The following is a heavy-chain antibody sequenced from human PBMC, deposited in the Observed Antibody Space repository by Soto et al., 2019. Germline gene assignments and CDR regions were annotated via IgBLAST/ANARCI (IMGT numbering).Heavy chain of an antibody. Sequence: SETLSLTCTVSGGSISSGGYYWSWIRQHPGKGLEWIGYIYYSGSTYYNPSLKSRVTISVDTSKNQFSLKLSSVTAADTAVYYCARNGYDGDYGPFDYWGQGTLVTVSS. V-gene: IGHV4-31*03. CDR3: ARNGYDGDYGPFDY. CDR1: GGSISSGGYY. J-gene: IGHJ4*02. D-gene: IGHD4-17*01. CDR2: IYYSGST.